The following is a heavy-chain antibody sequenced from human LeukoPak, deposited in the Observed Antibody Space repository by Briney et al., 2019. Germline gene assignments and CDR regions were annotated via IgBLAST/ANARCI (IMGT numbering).Heavy chain of an antibody. D-gene: IGHD3-10*01. V-gene: IGHV4-39*07. Sequence: PSETLSLTCTVSGGSISSGSYYWSWIRQPPGKGLEWIGEINHSGSTNYNPSLKSRVTISVDTSKNQFSLKLSSVTAADTAVYHCARRLNYGSGSCWFDPWGQGTLVTVSS. J-gene: IGHJ5*02. CDR1: GGSISSGSYY. CDR3: ARRLNYGSGSCWFDP. CDR2: INHSGST.